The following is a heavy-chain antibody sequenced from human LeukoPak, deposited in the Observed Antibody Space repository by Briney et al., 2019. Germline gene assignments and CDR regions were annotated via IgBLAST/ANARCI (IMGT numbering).Heavy chain of an antibody. V-gene: IGHV4-34*01. J-gene: IGHJ5*02. CDR2: INHSGST. CDR3: ARSRAFNSGAFDP. D-gene: IGHD1-26*01. CDR1: GGSFSGYY. Sequence: SETLSLTCAVYGGSFSGYYWSWIRQPPGKGLEWIGEINHSGSTNYNPSLKSRVTISVDTSKNQFSLRLNSVTAADTAVYYCARSRAFNSGAFDPWGQGSLVTVSS.